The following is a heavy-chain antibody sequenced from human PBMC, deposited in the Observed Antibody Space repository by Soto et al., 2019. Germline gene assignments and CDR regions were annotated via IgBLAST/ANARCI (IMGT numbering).Heavy chain of an antibody. V-gene: IGHV4-39*01. CDR2: IYYSGST. J-gene: IGHJ4*01. CDR3: ASNYYDSSGYYQAFDQ. D-gene: IGHD3-22*01. Sequence: SETLSLTCTVSGGSISSSSYYWGWIRQPPGKGLEWIGSIYYSGSTYYNPSLKSRVTISVDTSKNQFSLKLSSVTAADTAVYYCASNYYDSSGYYQAFDQWGQGDLVTVSS. CDR1: GGSISSSSYY.